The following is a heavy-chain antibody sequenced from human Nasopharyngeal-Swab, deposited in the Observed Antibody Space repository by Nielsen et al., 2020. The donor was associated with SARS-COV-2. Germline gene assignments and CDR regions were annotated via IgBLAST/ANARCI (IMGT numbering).Heavy chain of an antibody. Sequence: SETLSLTCTVNGGSLSGSSWSWIRQPPGKGLEWIGEISHGGNTKYNPSLKSRVTVGVDTSKNQFSLKLSSVTAADTAVYYCARGLSGIVPAPILGLGPYYYYYYMDVWGKGTTVTVSS. CDR3: ARGLSGIVPAPILGLGPYYYYYYMDV. J-gene: IGHJ6*03. D-gene: IGHD2-2*01. CDR2: ISHGGNT. V-gene: IGHV4-34*01. CDR1: GGSLSGSS.